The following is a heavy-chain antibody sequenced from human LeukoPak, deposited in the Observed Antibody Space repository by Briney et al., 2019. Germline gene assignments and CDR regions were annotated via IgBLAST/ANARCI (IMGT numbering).Heavy chain of an antibody. Sequence: SETLSLTCTVSGGSISGYYWSWIRQPPGKGPEWIGYVYSSGSTNYNPSLKSRVTISVDTSKSQQFSLKLSSVTAADTAVYYCARYFSNYRVFDFWGQGTLVTVSS. J-gene: IGHJ4*02. CDR2: VYSSGST. CDR3: ARYFSNYRVFDF. CDR1: GGSISGYY. D-gene: IGHD4-11*01. V-gene: IGHV4-59*01.